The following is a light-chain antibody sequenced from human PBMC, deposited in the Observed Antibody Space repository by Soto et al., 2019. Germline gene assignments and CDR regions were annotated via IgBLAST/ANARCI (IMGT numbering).Light chain of an antibody. CDR2: DAS. CDR1: QTFGMTY. V-gene: IGKV3-20*01. Sequence: EIVLTQSQGTLSLSPGERVTLSCRASQTFGMTYLAWYQQKPGQSPRLLIYDASSRPTGIPDRFSGSGSGTDFTLTISRLEPEDFAVYCCQQFGTSPLYTFGQGTKLEIK. CDR3: QQFGTSPLYT. J-gene: IGKJ2*01.